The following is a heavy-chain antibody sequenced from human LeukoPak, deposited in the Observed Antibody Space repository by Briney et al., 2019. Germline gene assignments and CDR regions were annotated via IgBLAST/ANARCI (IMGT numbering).Heavy chain of an antibody. CDR2: MNPNSGNT. CDR1: GYTFTSYD. Sequence: GASVKVSCKASGYTFTSYDINWVRQATGQGLEWMGWMNPNSGNTGYAQRFQGRVTMTRNTSISTAYMELSSLRSEDTAVYYCARGPYEYSSSSGSNWFDPWGQGTLVTVSS. D-gene: IGHD6-6*01. J-gene: IGHJ5*02. CDR3: ARGPYEYSSSSGSNWFDP. V-gene: IGHV1-8*01.